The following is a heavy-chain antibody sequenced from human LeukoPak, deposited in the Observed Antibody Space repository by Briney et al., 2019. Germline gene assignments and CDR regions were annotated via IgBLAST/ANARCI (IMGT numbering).Heavy chain of an antibody. CDR1: GFTFSSYA. CDR2: ISGSGGST. J-gene: IGHJ3*02. D-gene: IGHD3-22*01. V-gene: IGHV3-23*01. CDR3: AKDSSGYWWAFDI. Sequence: GGSLRLSCAASGFTFSSYAMSWVRQAPGKGLEWVSAISGSGGSTYYADSVKGRFTISRDNSKNTLCLQMNSLRAEDTAVYYCAKDSSGYWWAFDIWGQGTMVTVSS.